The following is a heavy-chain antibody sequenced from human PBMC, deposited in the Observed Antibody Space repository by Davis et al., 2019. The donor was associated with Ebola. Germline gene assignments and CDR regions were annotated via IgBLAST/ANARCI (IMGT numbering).Heavy chain of an antibody. J-gene: IGHJ6*02. Sequence: AASVKVSCKASGGTFSSYGISWVRQAPGQGLEWMGWISAYNGNTNYAQKLQGRVTMTTDTSTSTAYMELRSLRSDDTAVYYCARDRVYIGQLESMDVWGQGTTVTVSS. CDR3: ARDRVYIGQLESMDV. CDR2: ISAYNGNT. V-gene: IGHV1-18*01. D-gene: IGHD6-6*01. CDR1: GGTFSSYG.